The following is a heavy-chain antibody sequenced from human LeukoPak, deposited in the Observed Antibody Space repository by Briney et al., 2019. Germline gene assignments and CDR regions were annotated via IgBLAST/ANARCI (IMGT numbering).Heavy chain of an antibody. J-gene: IGHJ3*02. V-gene: IGHV3-49*04. Sequence: GGSLRLSCTASGFTFGDYAMSWVRQAPGRGLEWVGFIRSKAYGGTTEYAASVKGRFTISRDDSKSIAYLQMNSLKTEDTAVYYCKGGRDAFDIWGQGTMVTVSS. CDR1: GFTFGDYA. CDR2: IRSKAYGGTT. D-gene: IGHD1-1*01. CDR3: KGGRDAFDI.